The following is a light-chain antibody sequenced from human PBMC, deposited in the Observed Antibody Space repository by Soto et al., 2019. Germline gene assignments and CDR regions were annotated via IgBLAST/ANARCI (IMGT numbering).Light chain of an antibody. CDR3: KSYTRSSAYV. CDR2: DVS. V-gene: IGLV2-14*03. Sequence: QSALTQPASVSGSPGQSITISCTGTSSDIGAYNYVSWYQQLPGKAPKVMIYDVSNRPSGVSDRFSGSKSGNTASLTISGLQAEDEADYYCKSYTRSSAYVFGTGTKVPVL. J-gene: IGLJ1*01. CDR1: SSDIGAYNY.